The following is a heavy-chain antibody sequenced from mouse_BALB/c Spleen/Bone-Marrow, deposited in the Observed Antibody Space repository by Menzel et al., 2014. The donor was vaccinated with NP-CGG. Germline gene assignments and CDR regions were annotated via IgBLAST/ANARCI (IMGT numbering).Heavy chain of an antibody. D-gene: IGHD1-1*01. CDR1: GFTFTDYY. V-gene: IGHV7-3*02. Sequence: EVQVVESGGGLVQPGGSLRLSCATSGFTFTDYYMNWVRQPPGKALEWLGFIRNKANGYTTEYSAPVKGRFTISRDNSQSILYLQMNTLRAEDRATYYCARDSRSTVSHFDYWGQGTTLTVSS. J-gene: IGHJ2*01. CDR2: IRNKANGYTT. CDR3: ARDSRSTVSHFDY.